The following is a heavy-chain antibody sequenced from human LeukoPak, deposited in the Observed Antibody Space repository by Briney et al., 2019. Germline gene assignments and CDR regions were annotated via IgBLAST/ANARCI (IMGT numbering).Heavy chain of an antibody. CDR3: ARATRYGSSWYRHNYYYMDV. Sequence: SETLSLTCTVSGGSISSYYWSWIRQPAGKGLEWIGRIYTSGSTNYNPSLKSRVTMSVDTSKNQFSLKLSSLTAADTAVYYCARATRYGSSWYRHNYYYMDVWGKGTTVTVSS. CDR1: GGSISSYY. D-gene: IGHD6-13*01. J-gene: IGHJ6*03. V-gene: IGHV4-4*07. CDR2: IYTSGST.